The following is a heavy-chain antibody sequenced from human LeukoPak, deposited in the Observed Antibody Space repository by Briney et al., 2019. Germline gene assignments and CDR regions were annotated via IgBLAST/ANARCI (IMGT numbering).Heavy chain of an antibody. CDR1: GGSFSGYY. V-gene: IGHV4-34*01. Sequence: AETLSLTCAVYGGSFSGYYWSWIRQPPGKGREWIGEINHSGSTNYNPSRKSRVTISVDTSKNQFSLKLSSVTAADTAVYYCASTTYRRFDYWGQGTLVTVSS. CDR3: ASTTYRRFDY. CDR2: INHSGST. J-gene: IGHJ4*02. D-gene: IGHD1-26*01.